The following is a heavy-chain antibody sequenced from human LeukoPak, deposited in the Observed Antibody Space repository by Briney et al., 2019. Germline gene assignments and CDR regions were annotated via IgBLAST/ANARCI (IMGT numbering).Heavy chain of an antibody. CDR2: ISAYNGNT. V-gene: IGHV1-18*01. CDR3: ARGDDSSGYYPGYFDY. Sequence: ASVKVSCKASGYTFTSYGISWVRQAPGQGREWMGWISAYNGNTNYAQKLQGRVTMTTDTSTSTAYMELRSLRSDDTAVYYCARGDDSSGYYPGYFDYWGQGTLVTVSS. J-gene: IGHJ4*02. D-gene: IGHD3-22*01. CDR1: GYTFTSYG.